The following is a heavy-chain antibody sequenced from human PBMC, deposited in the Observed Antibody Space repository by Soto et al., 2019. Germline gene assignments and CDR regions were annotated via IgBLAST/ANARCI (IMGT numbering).Heavy chain of an antibody. Sequence: EVQLLESGGGLIQPGGSLRLSCEASGFTFSNYGMTWVRQAPGKGLEWVSTISGSGDRAFYADPEKGRFTISRDNSKNTLYLQMNSLSAEDTAIYYCAKEMIASTLADFFDYWGQGILVTVSS. CDR1: GFTFSNYG. CDR2: ISGSGDRA. CDR3: AKEMIASTLADFFDY. V-gene: IGHV3-23*01. D-gene: IGHD2-21*01. J-gene: IGHJ4*02.